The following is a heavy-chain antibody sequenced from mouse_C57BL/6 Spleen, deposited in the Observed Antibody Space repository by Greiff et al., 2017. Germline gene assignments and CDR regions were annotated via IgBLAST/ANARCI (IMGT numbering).Heavy chain of an antibody. D-gene: IGHD2-5*01. CDR3: ARYPYYSNYEAMDY. CDR2: IDPSDSET. V-gene: IGHV1-52*01. Sequence: VQLQQSGAELVRPGSSVKLSCKASGYTFTSYWMHWVKQRPIQGLEWIGNIDPSDSETHYNQKFKDKATLTVDKSSSTAYMQLSSLTSEDSAVYYCARYPYYSNYEAMDYWGQGTSVTVSS. CDR1: GYTFTSYW. J-gene: IGHJ4*01.